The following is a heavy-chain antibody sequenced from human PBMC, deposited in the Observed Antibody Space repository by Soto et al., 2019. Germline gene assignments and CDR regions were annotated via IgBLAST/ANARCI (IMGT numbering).Heavy chain of an antibody. Sequence: SETLSLTCSVSGGSVNDCNYYWTWIRQPPGKGLEWIGSIYHTGSTYYSKSLRSRLTMSVDTSKSQFSLRLSSVTAADTAVYYCARATGTLRSRNCDYWGQGSLVTVS. J-gene: IGHJ4*02. CDR3: ARATGTLRSRNCDY. CDR1: GGSVNDCNYY. D-gene: IGHD1-1*01. V-gene: IGHV4-31*02. CDR2: IYHTGST.